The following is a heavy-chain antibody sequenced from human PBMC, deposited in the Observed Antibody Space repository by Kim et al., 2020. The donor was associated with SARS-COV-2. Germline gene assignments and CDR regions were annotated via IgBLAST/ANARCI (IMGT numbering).Heavy chain of an antibody. CDR3: RFYYYDSSGYENTPRKHFDY. CDR1: GFTFSNAW. V-gene: IGHV3-15*01. CDR2: IKSKTDGGTT. J-gene: IGHJ4*02. D-gene: IGHD3-22*01. Sequence: GGSLRLSCAASGFTFSNAWMSWVRQAPGKGLEWVGRIKSKTDGGTTDYAGPVKGRFTISRDDSKNTLYLQMNSLKTEDTAVYYCRFYYYDSSGYENTPRKHFDYWGQGTLVTVSS.